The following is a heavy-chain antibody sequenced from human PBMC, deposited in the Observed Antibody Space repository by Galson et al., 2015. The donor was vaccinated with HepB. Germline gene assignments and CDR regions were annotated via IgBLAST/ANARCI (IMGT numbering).Heavy chain of an antibody. CDR1: GFTFSSYW. CDR3: ARGRENYYYYYMDV. D-gene: IGHD3-10*01. J-gene: IGHJ6*03. Sequence: SLRLSCAASGFTFSSYWMHWVRQAPGKGLVWVSRINSDGSSTSYADSVKGRFTISRDNAKNTLYLQMNSLRAEDTAVYYCARGRENYYYYYMDVWGKGTTVTVSS. V-gene: IGHV3-74*01. CDR2: INSDGSST.